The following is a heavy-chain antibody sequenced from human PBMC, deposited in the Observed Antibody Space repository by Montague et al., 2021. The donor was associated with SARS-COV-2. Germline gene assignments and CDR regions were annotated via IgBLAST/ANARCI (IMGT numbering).Heavy chain of an antibody. CDR1: GGSISSGGYY. J-gene: IGHJ3*02. Sequence: TLSLTCTVSGGSISSGGYYWSWIRQHPGKGLEWIGYIDHTGXTXYXXXXKXRVTISKETSKNHFSLNLSSVTAADSAVYYCARDSGYYDSSGYSYDAFDIWGQGTKVTVSS. V-gene: IGHV4-31*03. CDR3: ARDSGYYDSSGYSYDAFDI. D-gene: IGHD3-22*01. CDR2: IDHTGXT.